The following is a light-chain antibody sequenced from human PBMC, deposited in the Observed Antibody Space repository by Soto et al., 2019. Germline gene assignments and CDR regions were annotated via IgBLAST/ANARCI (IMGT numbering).Light chain of an antibody. Sequence: QSALTQPPSASGSPGQSVSISCTGTSSDIGAYNFVSWYQQHPGKAPRLMINGVSKRPSGVPDRFSGSKSGNTASLTVSGLQAEDEADYYCSSYAGSNNYVVFGGGTKVTVL. CDR3: SSYAGSNNYVV. CDR1: SSDIGAYNF. J-gene: IGLJ2*01. CDR2: GVS. V-gene: IGLV2-8*01.